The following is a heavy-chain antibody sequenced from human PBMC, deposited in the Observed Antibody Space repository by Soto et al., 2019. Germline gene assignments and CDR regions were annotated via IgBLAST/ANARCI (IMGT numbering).Heavy chain of an antibody. D-gene: IGHD3-10*01. Sequence: PGGSLRLSCAASGVTFTSYAMTWVRQVPGGGLQWVSSISKSGDSTYYADSVKGRFTTSRDNSKNTLYLQMNSLRAEDTAIYYCAKGSFGFDYWGQGTLVTV. CDR2: ISKSGDST. CDR1: GVTFTSYA. CDR3: AKGSFGFDY. V-gene: IGHV3-23*01. J-gene: IGHJ4*02.